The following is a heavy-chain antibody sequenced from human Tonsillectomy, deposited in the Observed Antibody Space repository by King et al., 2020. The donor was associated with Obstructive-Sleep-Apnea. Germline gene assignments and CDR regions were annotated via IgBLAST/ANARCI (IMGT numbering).Heavy chain of an antibody. CDR2: MSYDGSNK. CDR3: AKDSDDNDGMDY. V-gene: IGHV3-30*18. J-gene: IGHJ4*02. D-gene: IGHD1-1*01. Sequence: VQLVESGGGVVQPGRSLRLSCAASGFSFSSFGMHWVRQAPGKGLKWVAVMSYDGSNKYYADSVKGRFTISRDNSKNTLFLQMNSLRTEDTAVYYCAKDSDDNDGMDYWGQGTLVTVSS. CDR1: GFSFSSFG.